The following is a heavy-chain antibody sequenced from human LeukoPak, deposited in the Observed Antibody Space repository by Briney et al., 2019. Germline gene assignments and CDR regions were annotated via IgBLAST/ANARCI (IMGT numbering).Heavy chain of an antibody. J-gene: IGHJ4*02. V-gene: IGHV3-23*01. CDR1: GFTFSSYA. CDR2: LSVSGGST. Sequence: PGGSLRPSCAASGFTFSSYAMSWVRQAPGKGLEWVSSLSVSGGSTYYADSVKGRFTISRDNSKNTLYLQMNSLRAEDTAVYYCATPPERCTNCYMLYFDYWGQGTLVTVSS. D-gene: IGHD2-2*02. CDR3: ATPPERCTNCYMLYFDY.